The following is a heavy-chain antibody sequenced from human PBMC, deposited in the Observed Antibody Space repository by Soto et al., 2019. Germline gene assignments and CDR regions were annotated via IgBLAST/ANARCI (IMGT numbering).Heavy chain of an antibody. CDR2: ISGSGGST. J-gene: IGHJ4*02. CDR3: AKNNDDYDLAQYYFDY. V-gene: IGHV3-23*01. Sequence: EVQLLESGGGLVQPGGSLRLSCAASGFTFSSYAMSWVRQAPGKGLEWVSAISGSGGSTYYADSVKGRFTISRDNSKNTLYLQMNSLRAEDTAVYYCAKNNDDYDLAQYYFDYWGQGTLVTVSS. CDR1: GFTFSSYA. D-gene: IGHD4-17*01.